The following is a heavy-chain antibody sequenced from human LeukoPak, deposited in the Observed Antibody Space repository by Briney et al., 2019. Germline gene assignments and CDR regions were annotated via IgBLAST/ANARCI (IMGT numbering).Heavy chain of an antibody. Sequence: SETLSLTCAVSGGSFSAYYWSWIRKPPGKGLEWIGYIYYSGSTNYNPSLKSRVTISVDTSKNQFSLKLSSVTAADTAVYYCARGRYSYGPYYFDYWGQGTLVTVSS. J-gene: IGHJ4*02. CDR2: IYYSGST. CDR1: GGSFSAYY. V-gene: IGHV4-59*01. CDR3: ARGRYSYGPYYFDY. D-gene: IGHD5-18*01.